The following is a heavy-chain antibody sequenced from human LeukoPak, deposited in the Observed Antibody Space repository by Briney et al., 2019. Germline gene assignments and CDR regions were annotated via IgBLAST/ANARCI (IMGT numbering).Heavy chain of an antibody. CDR3: ARDLWGYYGSGSYAFDI. J-gene: IGHJ3*02. D-gene: IGHD3-10*01. CDR2: IYYSGST. Sequence: PSETLSLTCTVSGGSISSYYWSWIRQPPGKGLEWIGYIYYSGSTNYSPSLKSRVTISVDTSKNQFSLKLSSVTAADTAVYYCARDLWGYYGSGSYAFDIWGQGTMVTVSS. CDR1: GGSISSYY. V-gene: IGHV4-59*01.